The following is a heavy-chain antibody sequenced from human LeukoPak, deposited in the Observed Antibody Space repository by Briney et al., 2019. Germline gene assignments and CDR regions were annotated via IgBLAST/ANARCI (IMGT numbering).Heavy chain of an antibody. J-gene: IGHJ4*02. CDR2: IYPGDSDT. Sequence: GESLKISCKGSGYTFPRYWIGWVRQMPGKGLEWMGIIYPGDSDTTYSPSFQGHVTISADNSISTAYLQWNSLRASDTAMYYCARGHDYSNYWGQGTLVTVSS. V-gene: IGHV5-51*01. D-gene: IGHD4-11*01. CDR3: ARGHDYSNY. CDR1: GYTFPRYW.